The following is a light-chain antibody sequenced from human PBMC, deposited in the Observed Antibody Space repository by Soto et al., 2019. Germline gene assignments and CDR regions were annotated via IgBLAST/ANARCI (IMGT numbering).Light chain of an antibody. Sequence: QSALTQPASVSGSPGQSITISCTGTSSDVGGYNFVSWYQQHPGKVPKLMIFDVNRRPSGVSDRFSGSKSGNTASLTISGLPAEDAGDYYCCSYTSSSTHVFGSGTKVTVL. CDR2: DVN. CDR3: CSYTSSSTHV. V-gene: IGLV2-14*03. CDR1: SSDVGGYNF. J-gene: IGLJ1*01.